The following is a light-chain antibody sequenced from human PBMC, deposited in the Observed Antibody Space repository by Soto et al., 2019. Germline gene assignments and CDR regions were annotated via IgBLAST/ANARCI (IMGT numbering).Light chain of an antibody. J-gene: IGLJ1*01. V-gene: IGLV2-14*01. CDR2: DVS. CDR3: SSYTSSSTLV. Sequence: QSALTQPASVSGSPGHSIAISCTGTSSDVGGYNYVSWYQQHPGKAPKLMIYDVSDRPSGVSNRFSGSKSGNTASLTISGRQAEDEADYYCSSYTSSSTLVFGTGTKLTVL. CDR1: SSDVGGYNY.